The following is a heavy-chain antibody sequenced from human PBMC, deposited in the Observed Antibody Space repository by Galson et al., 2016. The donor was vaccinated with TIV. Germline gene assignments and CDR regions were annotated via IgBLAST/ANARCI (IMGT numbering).Heavy chain of an antibody. CDR3: ARETGGSGWYTVDN. CDR1: GFTFSSFA. CDR2: IRPSATRT. J-gene: IGHJ4*02. Sequence: SLRLSCAASGFTFSSFAMTWVRQAPGKGLEWLSTIRPSATRTYYSDSVKDRFTTSRDDSSNTLFLQMNSLRAEDTAMYFCARETGGSGWYTVDNWGQGALVIVSP. D-gene: IGHD6-19*01. V-gene: IGHV3-23*01.